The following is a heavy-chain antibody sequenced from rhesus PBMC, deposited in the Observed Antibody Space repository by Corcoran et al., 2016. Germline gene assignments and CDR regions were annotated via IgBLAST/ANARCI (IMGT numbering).Heavy chain of an antibody. CDR3: ATCYGSSYYYGLDS. J-gene: IGHJ6*01. CDR1: GFTFSSYG. V-gene: IGHV3S5*01. CDR2: ISNVGGST. Sequence: EVQLVESGGGLVQPGGSLRLSCAASGFTFSSYGMSWVRQAPGTGREWVSYISNVGGSTYYAPPVTGRFTISIANAKNTLSLQLNSLRAEDTAVYYCATCYGSSYYYGLDSWGQGVVVTVSS. D-gene: IGHD4-29*01.